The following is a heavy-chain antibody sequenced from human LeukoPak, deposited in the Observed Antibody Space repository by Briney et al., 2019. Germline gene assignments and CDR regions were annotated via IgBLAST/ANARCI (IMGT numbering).Heavy chain of an antibody. CDR1: GYTFTSYG. CDR2: INAYNGNT. D-gene: IGHD3-3*01. Sequence: ASVKASCKASGYTFTSYGISWVRQAPGQGLEWMGWINAYNGNTNYAQKLQGRVTMTTDTSTSTAYMELRSLRSDDTAVYYCARLNYDFWSGHKGYYGMDVWGQGTTVTVSS. J-gene: IGHJ6*02. V-gene: IGHV1-18*01. CDR3: ARLNYDFWSGHKGYYGMDV.